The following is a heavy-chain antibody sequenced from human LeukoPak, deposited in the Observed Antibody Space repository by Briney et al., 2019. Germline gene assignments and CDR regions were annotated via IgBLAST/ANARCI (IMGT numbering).Heavy chain of an antibody. J-gene: IGHJ4*02. Sequence: ASVKVSCKASGYTFTGYYMHWVRQAPGQGLEWMGWINPNSGGTNYAQKFQGRVTMTRDTSISTAYMELSRLGSEDTAVYYCASVMTTVVTPYYFDYWGQGTLVTVSS. CDR3: ASVMTTVVTPYYFDY. CDR1: GYTFTGYY. D-gene: IGHD4-23*01. V-gene: IGHV1-2*02. CDR2: INPNSGGT.